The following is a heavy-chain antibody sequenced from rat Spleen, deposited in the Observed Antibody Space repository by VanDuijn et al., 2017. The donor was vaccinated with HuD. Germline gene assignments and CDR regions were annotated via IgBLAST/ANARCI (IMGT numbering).Heavy chain of an antibody. CDR2: ISTGGGNT. V-gene: IGHV5-27*01. J-gene: IGHJ2*01. CDR1: GFTFSDYN. CDR3: TTVDRY. Sequence: EVQLVESGGGLVQPGRSLKLSCAASGFTFSDYNMAWVRQAPTKGLEWVASISTGGGNTYYRDSVKGRFTISRDTAQNTLYLQMNSLRSEDTATYYCTTVDRYWGQGVMVTVSS.